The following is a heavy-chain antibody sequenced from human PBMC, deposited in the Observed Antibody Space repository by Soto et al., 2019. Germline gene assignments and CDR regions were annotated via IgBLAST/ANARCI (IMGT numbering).Heavy chain of an antibody. CDR3: VRVNYFDNSGSSLDAFDI. J-gene: IGHJ3*02. Sequence: HPGGSLSLSCAASGFTFSDHFVDWVRQAPGKGLEWVGRIRNRANSYTPQYAASVKGRFTISRDDSQKSLYLQMHSLGTGDTALYYCVRVNYFDNSGSSLDAFDIWGQGTMGTVAS. CDR1: GFTFSDHF. CDR2: IRNRANSYTP. D-gene: IGHD3-22*01. V-gene: IGHV3-72*01.